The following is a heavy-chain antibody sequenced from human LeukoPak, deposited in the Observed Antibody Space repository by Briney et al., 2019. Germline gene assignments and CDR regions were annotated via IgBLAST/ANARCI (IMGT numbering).Heavy chain of an antibody. CDR3: AREISSCWPVYFDY. Sequence: GGSLRLSCAASGFTFSSYAMHWVRQAPGKGLEYVTAISSNGGSTYYANSVKGRFTISRDNSKNTLYLQMGSLRAEDMAVYYCAREISSCWPVYFDYWGQGTLVTVSS. J-gene: IGHJ4*02. CDR1: GFTFSSYA. D-gene: IGHD6-13*01. CDR2: ISSNGGST. V-gene: IGHV3-64*01.